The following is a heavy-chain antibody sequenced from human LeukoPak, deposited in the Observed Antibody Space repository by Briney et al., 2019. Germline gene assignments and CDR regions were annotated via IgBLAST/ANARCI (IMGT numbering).Heavy chain of an antibody. V-gene: IGHV1-18*01. CDR3: ARDLGYCSSTSCYHDAFDI. D-gene: IGHD2-2*01. J-gene: IGHJ3*02. Sequence: ASLKVSCKASGYTFTSYGISWVRQAPGQGLEWMGWTSAYNGNTNYAQKLQGRVTMTTDTSTRTAYMELRSLRSDDTAVYYCARDLGYCSSTSCYHDAFDIWGQGTMVTVSS. CDR1: GYTFTSYG. CDR2: TSAYNGNT.